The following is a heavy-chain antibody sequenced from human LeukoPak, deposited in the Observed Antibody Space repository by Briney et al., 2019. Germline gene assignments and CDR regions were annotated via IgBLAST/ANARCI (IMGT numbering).Heavy chain of an antibody. CDR1: GGTFSSYA. J-gene: IGHJ4*02. Sequence: SVKVSCKASGGTFSSYAISWVRQAPGQGLEWMGGIIPIFGTANYAQKFQGRVTITADESTSTAYMELSSLRSEDTAVYYCARSVFPYYSGSGSPYNVDVRQNSYFDFWGQGTLVTVSS. V-gene: IGHV1-69*13. CDR3: ARSVFPYYSGSGSPYNVDVRQNSYFDF. CDR2: IIPIFGTA. D-gene: IGHD3-10*01.